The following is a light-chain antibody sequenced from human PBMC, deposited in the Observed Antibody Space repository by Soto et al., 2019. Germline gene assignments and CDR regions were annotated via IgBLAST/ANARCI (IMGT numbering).Light chain of an antibody. Sequence: DIQMTQSPSSLSASVGDRVTITCRASQDITNYLAWFQKKPGKAPKSLIYNASILQSGVPSKFSGSGSGTDFTLTISSLQPEDFATYYCKQYHSYPITFGQGTRLEIK. V-gene: IGKV1-16*02. CDR2: NAS. CDR3: KQYHSYPIT. J-gene: IGKJ5*01. CDR1: QDITNY.